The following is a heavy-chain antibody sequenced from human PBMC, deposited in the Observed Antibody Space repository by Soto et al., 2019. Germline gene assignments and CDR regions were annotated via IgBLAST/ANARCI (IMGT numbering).Heavy chain of an antibody. CDR2: IKSKTDGGTT. V-gene: IGHV3-15*01. D-gene: IGHD3-3*01. CDR3: ITPYYDFWSGHYYMDV. J-gene: IGHJ6*03. Sequence: GGSLRLSCAASGFTFNNAWMSWVRQAPGKGLEWVGRIKSKTDGGTTDYAAPVKGRFTISRDDPKNTLYLQMNSLKIEDTAVYYCITPYYDFWSGHYYMDVWGKGTTVTVSS. CDR1: GFTFNNAW.